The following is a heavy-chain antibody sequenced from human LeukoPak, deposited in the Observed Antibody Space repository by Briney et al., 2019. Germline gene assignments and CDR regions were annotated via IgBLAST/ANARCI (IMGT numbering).Heavy chain of an antibody. D-gene: IGHD5-18*01. V-gene: IGHV3-30*18. CDR3: SKDMTSQIEKGYKLSYFDY. Sequence: GGSLRLSCAASAFTFKKSGMHWVRQAPGKGLEWVAVISFDGSAKQYAESVEGRFTVSRDNSKDTVYLQMNSLRPEDTAVYYCSKDMTSQIEKGYKLSYFDYWGQGTLVTVSS. J-gene: IGHJ4*02. CDR1: AFTFKKSG. CDR2: ISFDGSAK.